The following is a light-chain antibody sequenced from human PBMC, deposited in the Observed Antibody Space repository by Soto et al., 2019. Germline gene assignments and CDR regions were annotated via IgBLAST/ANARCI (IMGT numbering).Light chain of an antibody. V-gene: IGKV1-5*03. CDR3: QHCNSYPYT. Sequence: DIQMTQSPSTLSASVGDRVTITCRASQSIGTWLAWYHQKPGKAPNLLIYKASSLESGVPSRFSGSGSGTEFTLTISSLQPDDFATYYCQHCNSYPYTFGQGTTVEIK. CDR2: KAS. J-gene: IGKJ2*01. CDR1: QSIGTW.